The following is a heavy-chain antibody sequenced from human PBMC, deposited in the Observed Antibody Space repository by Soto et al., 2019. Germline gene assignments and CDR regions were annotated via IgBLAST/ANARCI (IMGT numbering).Heavy chain of an antibody. CDR1: GFTFRTYT. D-gene: IGHD2-15*01. V-gene: IGHV3-21*01. Sequence: GGSLRLSCVASGFTFRTYTMNWVRQAPGKGLEWVSGIRGFSPYTFYSESVKGRFTISRDNAKNSLYLQMNSLRAEDTAVYYCARDRGYDAHDYYYNAMDVWGRGTTVTVS. J-gene: IGHJ6*02. CDR2: IRGFSPYT. CDR3: ARDRGYDAHDYYYNAMDV.